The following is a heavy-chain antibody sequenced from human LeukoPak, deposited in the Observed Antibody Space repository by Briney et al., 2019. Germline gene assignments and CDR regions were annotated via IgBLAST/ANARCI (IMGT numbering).Heavy chain of an antibody. V-gene: IGHV3-30*02. D-gene: IGHD1-26*01. CDR3: ARTRLGTSTSFYFDL. CDR2: IRYDGRSE. Sequence: PGESLRLSCAASGFTFSTFFMIWVRQAPGKGLEWVALIRYDGRSEYYSGYMQGRFTISRDNSKNNLFLNMNNLGPEDTAVYFCARTRLGTSTSFYFDLWGQGTLVTVSS. J-gene: IGHJ4*02. CDR1: GFTFSTFF.